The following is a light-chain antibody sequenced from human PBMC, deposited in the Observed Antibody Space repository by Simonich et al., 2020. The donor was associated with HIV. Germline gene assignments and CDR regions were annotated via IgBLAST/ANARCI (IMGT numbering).Light chain of an antibody. Sequence: IQLTQSPSFLSASVGNRITITCRTSQGISSYLALYQQKPGKAPKLLIYAASTLQSGVPSMFSGGESGTEFTLTISSLQPEDFATYYCQQLKGYPPTFGQGTRVEF. CDR2: AAS. CDR1: QGISSY. J-gene: IGKJ1*01. V-gene: IGKV1-9*01. CDR3: QQLKGYPPT.